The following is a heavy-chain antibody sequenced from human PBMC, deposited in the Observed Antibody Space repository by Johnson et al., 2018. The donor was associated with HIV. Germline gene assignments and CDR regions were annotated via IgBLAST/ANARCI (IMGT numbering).Heavy chain of an antibody. V-gene: IGHV3-30*03. CDR2: ISHDGSHK. J-gene: IGHJ3*02. Sequence: VQLVESGGGVVQPGRSLRLSCAASGFTFSSYGMHWVRQAPGKGLEWVAVISHDGSHKYYADSVKGRFSLSRDNAKNSLYLQMNSLRAEDTAVYYCARGPSQLYWPDVAFDIWGQGTMVTVSS. D-gene: IGHD2-8*02. CDR3: ARGPSQLYWPDVAFDI. CDR1: GFTFSSYG.